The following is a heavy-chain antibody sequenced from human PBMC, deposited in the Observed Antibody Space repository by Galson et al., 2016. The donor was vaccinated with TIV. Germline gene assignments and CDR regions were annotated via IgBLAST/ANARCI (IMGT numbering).Heavy chain of an antibody. J-gene: IGHJ6*02. CDR3: ARQYYFYSYGTDV. CDR1: GFTFSNYW. CDR2: IKQTGSEK. V-gene: IGHV3-7*01. Sequence: SLRLSCAASGFTFSNYWMSWVRQAPGKGLEWVANIKQTGSEKYFVDSVKGRFTISRDNAKNSLYLQMNSLGAEDAAVYYCARQYYFYSYGTDVWGQGTAVTVSS.